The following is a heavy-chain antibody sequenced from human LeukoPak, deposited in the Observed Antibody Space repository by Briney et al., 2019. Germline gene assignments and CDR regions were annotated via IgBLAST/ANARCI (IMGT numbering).Heavy chain of an antibody. J-gene: IGHJ5*02. CDR1: GGSISSSSYY. D-gene: IGHD6-19*01. V-gene: IGHV4-39*01. Sequence: SETLSLTCTVSGGSISSSSYYWGWIRQPPGKGLEWIGNSYNNGSTYFNASLKSLITISVDTSKSQFSLKLSSVTAAHTAVYYCARRGPFSSGWFNTWFDPWGQGTLVTVSS. CDR3: ARRGPFSSGWFNTWFDP. CDR2: SYNNGST.